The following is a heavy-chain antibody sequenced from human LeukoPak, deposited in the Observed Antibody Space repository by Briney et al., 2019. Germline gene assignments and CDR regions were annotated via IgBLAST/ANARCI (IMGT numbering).Heavy chain of an antibody. CDR1: GFTFNDYA. Sequence: GGSLRLSCAASGFTFNDYAMHWVRQAPGKGLEWVSGISWNSGSIGYGDSVKGRFTISRDNAKNSLYLQMNSLRAEDTALCYCAKDNYDILTGFSGWGQGTLVTVSS. D-gene: IGHD3-9*01. CDR3: AKDNYDILTGFSG. CDR2: ISWNSGSI. J-gene: IGHJ4*02. V-gene: IGHV3-9*01.